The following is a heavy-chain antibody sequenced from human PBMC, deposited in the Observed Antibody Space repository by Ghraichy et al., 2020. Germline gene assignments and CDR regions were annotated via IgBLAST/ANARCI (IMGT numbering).Heavy chain of an antibody. Sequence: SETLSLICAVYGGSFSGYYWSWIRQPPGKGLEWIGEINHSGSTNYNPSLKSRVTISVDTSKNQFSLKLSSVTAADTAVYYCAMPVEDYYYYGMDVWGQGTTVTVSS. CDR3: AMPVEDYYYYGMDV. D-gene: IGHD4-23*01. CDR1: GGSFSGYY. V-gene: IGHV4-34*01. CDR2: INHSGST. J-gene: IGHJ6*02.